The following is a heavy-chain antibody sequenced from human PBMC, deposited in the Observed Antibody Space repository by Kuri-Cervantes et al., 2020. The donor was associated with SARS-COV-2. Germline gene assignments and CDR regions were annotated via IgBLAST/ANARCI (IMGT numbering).Heavy chain of an antibody. CDR1: GFTFSSYS. Sequence: GESLKISCAAPGFTFSSYSMNWVRQAPGKGLEWVSSISSSSSYIYYADSVEGRFTISRDSANNSLSLQMYGLRAEDTAVYYCARFSYSSSSEGIYHYYGMDVWGQGTTVTVSS. CDR3: ARFSYSSSSEGIYHYYGMDV. V-gene: IGHV3-21*01. J-gene: IGHJ6*02. D-gene: IGHD6-6*01. CDR2: ISSSSSYI.